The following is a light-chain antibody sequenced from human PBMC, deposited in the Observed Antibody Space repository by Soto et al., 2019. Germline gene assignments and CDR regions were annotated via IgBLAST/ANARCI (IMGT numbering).Light chain of an antibody. Sequence: SYELTQPPSVSVSPGQTASITCSGDKLGDKYACWYQQKPGQSPVLVIYQDSKRPSGIPERFSGSNSGNTATLTISGTQATDEADYYCQAWDSSPHVVFGGGTKLTVL. CDR2: QDS. CDR3: QAWDSSPHVV. CDR1: KLGDKY. J-gene: IGLJ2*01. V-gene: IGLV3-1*01.